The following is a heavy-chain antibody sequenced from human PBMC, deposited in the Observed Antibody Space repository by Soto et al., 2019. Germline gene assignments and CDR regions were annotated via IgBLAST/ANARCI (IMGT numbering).Heavy chain of an antibody. Sequence: HPGGSLRLSCAASGFTFSSYGMHWVRQAPGKGLEWVAVISYDGSNKYYADSVKGRFTISRDNSKNTLYLQMNSLRAEDTAVYYCAKAYGSGGMDVWGQGTTVTVSS. CDR3: AKAYGSGGMDV. D-gene: IGHD3-10*01. J-gene: IGHJ6*02. CDR2: ISYDGSNK. V-gene: IGHV3-30*18. CDR1: GFTFSSYG.